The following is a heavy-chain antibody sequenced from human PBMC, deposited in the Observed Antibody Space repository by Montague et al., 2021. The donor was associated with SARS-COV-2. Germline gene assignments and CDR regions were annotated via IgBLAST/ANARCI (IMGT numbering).Heavy chain of an antibody. CDR1: AGAIRDTDYF. CDR3: ARHRDNLGSLNWFAP. Sequence: SETLSLTCTVSAGAIRDTDYFWGWIRQPPGKGLEGIGSHNYSGTTYHNPSLKSRVTISVDTSKNQFSLKLSSVTAAATAVYFCARHRDNLGSLNWFAPWGQGTLVTVSS. CDR2: HNYSGTT. D-gene: IGHD3-16*01. J-gene: IGHJ5*02. V-gene: IGHV4-39*01.